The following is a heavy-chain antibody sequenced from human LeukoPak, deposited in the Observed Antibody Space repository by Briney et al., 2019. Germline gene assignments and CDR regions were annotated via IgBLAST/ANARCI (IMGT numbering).Heavy chain of an antibody. Sequence: ASVMVSCKASGYSFSDYPMHWVRQAPGQALEWMGRMNFNSGGTSYAQNFQGRVTMTRDTSINTAYMELSGLTSDDTAVYYCARGGSGSGYLYYFDHWGQGTLVSVPS. CDR3: ARGGSGSGYLYYFDH. D-gene: IGHD3-10*01. CDR2: MNFNSGGT. CDR1: GYSFSDYP. V-gene: IGHV1-2*06. J-gene: IGHJ4*02.